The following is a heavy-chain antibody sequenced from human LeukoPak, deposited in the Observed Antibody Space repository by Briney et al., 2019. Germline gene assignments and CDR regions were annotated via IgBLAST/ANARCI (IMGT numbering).Heavy chain of an antibody. J-gene: IGHJ4*02. CDR1: GESFSGYY. CDR2: INHSGST. Sequence: PSETLSLTCAVYGESFSGYYWSWIRQPPGKGLEWIGEINHSGSTNYNPSLKSRVTVSVDTSKNQFSLKLSSVTAADTAVYYCARGRPSRRWRNFDYWGQGTLVTVSS. CDR3: ARGRPSRRWRNFDY. V-gene: IGHV4-34*01.